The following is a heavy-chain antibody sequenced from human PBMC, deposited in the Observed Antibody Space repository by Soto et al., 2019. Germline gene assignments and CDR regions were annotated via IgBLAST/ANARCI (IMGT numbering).Heavy chain of an antibody. Sequence: QVQLQESGPGLVKPSQTLSLTCNVSGGSISSGDYYGSWIRQPPGTGLEWIGYIYYSGSTYYHPSLKNRVTILVDTSKNQFSLKLSSVTAADTAVYYSAHFSSGRDFDILGQGTMVTVSS. CDR3: AHFSSGRDFDI. D-gene: IGHD6-19*01. CDR2: IYYSGST. V-gene: IGHV4-30-4*01. J-gene: IGHJ3*02. CDR1: GGSISSGDYY.